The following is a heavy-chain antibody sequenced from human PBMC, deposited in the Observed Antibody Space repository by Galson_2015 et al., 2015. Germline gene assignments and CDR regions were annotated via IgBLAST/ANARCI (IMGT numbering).Heavy chain of an antibody. CDR2: TYYRSKWYY. CDR3: ARDTPSDRWHPDAFDI. D-gene: IGHD2-21*02. CDR1: GDSVSSHSAS. Sequence: CAISGDSVSSHSASWNWIRQSPSRGLEWLGRTYYRSKWYYDYAASVKSRIAVNPDTSKNQFSLQLNSVIPEDTAVYYCARDTPSDRWHPDAFDIWGQGTVVTVSS. V-gene: IGHV6-1*01. J-gene: IGHJ3*02.